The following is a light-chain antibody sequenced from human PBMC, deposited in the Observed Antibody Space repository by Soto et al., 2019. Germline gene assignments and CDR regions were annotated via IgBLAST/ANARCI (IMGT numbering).Light chain of an antibody. CDR1: QSVGSN. J-gene: IGKJ1*01. CDR2: GAS. Sequence: EIVMTQSPGTLSVSPGERATLSCRASQSVGSNLAWYRQKPGQAPSLLIYGASTRATGIPARFSGSGSGTEFTLTISSLQSEDSAVYYCQQYNDRRTFGQGTKVDIK. V-gene: IGKV3-15*01. CDR3: QQYNDRRT.